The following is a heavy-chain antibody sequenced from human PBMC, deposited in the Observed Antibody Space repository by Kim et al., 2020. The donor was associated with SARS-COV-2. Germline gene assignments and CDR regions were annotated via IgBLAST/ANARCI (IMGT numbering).Heavy chain of an antibody. CDR2: IYYSGNT. Sequence: SETLSLTCSVSDGSISNYYWSWIRQPPGKGLEWIGFIYYSGNTKYSPSLKSRVTMSVDASTNEVSLKLSSVTAADTALYYCARHYTWGLVGYFDLWGRGTWSLSPQ. CDR3: ARHYTWGLVGYFDL. D-gene: IGHD3-16*01. CDR1: DGSISNYY. J-gene: IGHJ2*01. V-gene: IGHV4-59*08.